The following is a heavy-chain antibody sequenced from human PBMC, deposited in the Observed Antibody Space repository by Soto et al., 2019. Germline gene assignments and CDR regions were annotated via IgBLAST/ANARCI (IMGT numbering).Heavy chain of an antibody. CDR3: ARDLMVRGAPDY. J-gene: IGHJ4*02. D-gene: IGHD3-10*01. Sequence: PGGSLRLSCAASGFTFSSYGVHWVRQAPGKGLEWVAVIWYDGSNKYYADSVKGRFTISRDNSKNTLYLQMNSLRAEDTAVYYCARDLMVRGAPDYWGQGTLVTVSS. V-gene: IGHV3-33*01. CDR2: IWYDGSNK. CDR1: GFTFSSYG.